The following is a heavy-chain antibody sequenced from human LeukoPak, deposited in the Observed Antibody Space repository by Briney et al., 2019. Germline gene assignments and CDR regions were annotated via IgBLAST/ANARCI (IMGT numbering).Heavy chain of an antibody. Sequence: ASVKVSCKASGYTFTNYYIHWVRQAPGQGLEWMGWINTNTGNPTYAQGFTGRFVFSLDTSVSTAYLQISSLKAEDTAVYYCARAERGSGFDPWGQGTLVTVSS. V-gene: IGHV7-4-1*02. CDR3: ARAERGSGFDP. J-gene: IGHJ5*02. CDR2: INTNTGNP. D-gene: IGHD1-1*01. CDR1: GYTFTNYY.